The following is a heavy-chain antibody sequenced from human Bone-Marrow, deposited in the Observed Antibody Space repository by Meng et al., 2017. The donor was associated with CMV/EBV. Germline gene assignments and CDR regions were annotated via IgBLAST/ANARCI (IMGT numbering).Heavy chain of an antibody. CDR1: GFTFSGYS. Sequence: GGSLRLSCAASGFTFSGYSRHWVRQAPGKELEWVSSISCRSTYISYADSVKGRFTITGDNTKKSLHLQMNSLRVDDTAVYYCARVDGSGTATFDYWGQGTLVTVSS. CDR3: ARVDGSGTATFDY. D-gene: IGHD3-3*01. J-gene: IGHJ4*02. CDR2: ISCRSTYI. V-gene: IGHV3-21*04.